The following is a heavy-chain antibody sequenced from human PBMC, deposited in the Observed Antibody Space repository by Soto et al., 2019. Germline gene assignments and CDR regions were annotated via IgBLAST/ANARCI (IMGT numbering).Heavy chain of an antibody. D-gene: IGHD6-13*01. J-gene: IGHJ5*02. Sequence: SETLSLTCTVSGVSFRSSDYYWGWIRQPPNKGLEWIASMHYGGSTFYNPSLKSRVGISVDTAKNQFSLRLTSVTAADAAAYYCARPGYSSNWFWFDAWGQGILVTVSS. CDR1: GVSFRSSDYY. V-gene: IGHV4-39*01. CDR3: ARPGYSSNWFWFDA. CDR2: MHYGGST.